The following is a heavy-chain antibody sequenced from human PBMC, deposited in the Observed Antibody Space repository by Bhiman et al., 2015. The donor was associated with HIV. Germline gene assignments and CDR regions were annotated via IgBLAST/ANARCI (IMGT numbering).Heavy chain of an antibody. CDR3: AREAVAGSVYFNY. J-gene: IGHJ4*02. CDR2: IYTDGST. Sequence: EVQLVESGGGLVQPGGSLRLSCAASGFTVSSNYMNWVRQAPGKGLEWVSVIYTDGSTYYADSVKGRFTISRDNAKNSLYLQMNTLRAEDTALYYCAREAVAGSVYFNYWGQGTLVTVSS. CDR1: GFTVSSNY. V-gene: IGHV3-66*01. D-gene: IGHD6-19*01.